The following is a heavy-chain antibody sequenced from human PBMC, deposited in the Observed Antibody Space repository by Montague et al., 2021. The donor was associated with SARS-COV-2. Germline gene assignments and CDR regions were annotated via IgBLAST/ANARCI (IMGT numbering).Heavy chain of an antibody. J-gene: IGHJ4*02. CDR2: VYYSGYT. CDR1: GDSVSSSDYY. CDR3: ARRRLLEDYFDF. V-gene: IGHV4-39*01. D-gene: IGHD1-1*01. Sequence: SETLSLTCTVSGDSVSSSDYYWGWIRQPPGKGLEWLGIVYYSGYTXYNPSVKGRVTISIDASKNQFSLKLNSLTATDTAIYHCARRRLLEDYFDFWGQGTLLTVSS.